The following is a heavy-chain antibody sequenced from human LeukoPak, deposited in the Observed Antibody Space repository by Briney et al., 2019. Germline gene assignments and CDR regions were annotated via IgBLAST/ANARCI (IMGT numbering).Heavy chain of an antibody. CDR1: GGSISSSSYY. J-gene: IGHJ4*02. CDR2: IYYSGST. CDR3: ARRGRGWSGHHPQFDY. D-gene: IGHD3-3*01. Sequence: PSETLSLTXTVSGGSISSSSYYWGWIRQPPGKGLEWIGSIYYSGSTYYNPSLKSRVTISVDTSKNQFSLKLSSVTAADTAVYYCARRGRGWSGHHPQFDYWGQGTLVTVSS. V-gene: IGHV4-39*01.